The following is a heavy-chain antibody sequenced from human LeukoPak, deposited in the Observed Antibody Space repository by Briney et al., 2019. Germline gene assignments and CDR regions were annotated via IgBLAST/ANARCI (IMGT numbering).Heavy chain of an antibody. Sequence: KPSETLSLTCAVYGGSFSGYYWSWIRQPPGKGLEWIGEINHSGSTNYNPSLKSRVTISVDTSKNQFSLKLSSVTAADTAVYYCARLGVPDSSGYSNWFDPWGQGTLVTVSS. J-gene: IGHJ5*02. CDR1: GGSFSGYY. D-gene: IGHD3-22*01. V-gene: IGHV4-34*01. CDR2: INHSGST. CDR3: ARLGVPDSSGYSNWFDP.